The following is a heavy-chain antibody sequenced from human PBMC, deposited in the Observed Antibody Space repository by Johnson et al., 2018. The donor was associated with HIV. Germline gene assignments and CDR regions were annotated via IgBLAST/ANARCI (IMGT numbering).Heavy chain of an antibody. Sequence: EVQLVEYGGGLVQPGGSLRLSCAASAFTVSSNHMTWVRQAPGKGLEWVSVIHSGGSTNYADSVKGRFTISRDNFKNTLYLQMNSLRVEDTALYYCANTFWSGYTATGVGGFDIWGQGTMVTVSS. D-gene: IGHD3-3*01. CDR2: IHSGGST. CDR3: ANTFWSGYTATGVGGFDI. CDR1: AFTVSSNH. V-gene: IGHV3-66*01. J-gene: IGHJ3*02.